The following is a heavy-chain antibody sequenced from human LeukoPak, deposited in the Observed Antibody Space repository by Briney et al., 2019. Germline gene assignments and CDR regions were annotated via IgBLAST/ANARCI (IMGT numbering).Heavy chain of an antibody. D-gene: IGHD1-20*01. CDR1: GGTFTSYA. CDR3: ASTSRITGTKYYFDY. J-gene: IGHJ4*02. Sequence: SVKVSCKASGGTFTSYAISWVRQAPGQGLEWMGGIIPIFGTANYAQKFQGRVTITADESTSTAYMELSSLRSEDTAVYYCASTSRITGTKYYFDYWGQGTLVTVSS. V-gene: IGHV1-69*13. CDR2: IIPIFGTA.